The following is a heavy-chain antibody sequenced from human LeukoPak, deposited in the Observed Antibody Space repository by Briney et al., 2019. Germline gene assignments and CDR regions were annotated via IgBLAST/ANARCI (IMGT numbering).Heavy chain of an antibody. J-gene: IGHJ4*02. CDR2: ISSSSSYI. V-gene: IGHV3-21*01. Sequence: GRSLSLSCAASGFTFSSYSMNWVRPAPGKGLEWVSSISSSSSYIYYADSVKGRFTITRDNAKNSLYLQMNSLRAEDTAVYYCAKERSIAVAGTGEFDYWGQGTLVTVSS. D-gene: IGHD6-19*01. CDR1: GFTFSSYS. CDR3: AKERSIAVAGTGEFDY.